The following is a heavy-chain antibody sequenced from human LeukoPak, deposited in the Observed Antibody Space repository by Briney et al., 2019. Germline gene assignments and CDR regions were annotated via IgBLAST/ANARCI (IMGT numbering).Heavy chain of an antibody. CDR3: ARDCSSTSCHDAFDI. J-gene: IGHJ3*02. Sequence: SETLSLTCTVSGGSISSSSYYWGWIRQPPGKGLEWIGSIYYSGSTYYNPSLKSRVTISVDTSKNQFSLKLSSVTAADTAVYYCARDCSSTSCHDAFDIWGQGTMVTVSS. CDR1: GGSISSSSYY. D-gene: IGHD2-2*01. V-gene: IGHV4-39*07. CDR2: IYYSGST.